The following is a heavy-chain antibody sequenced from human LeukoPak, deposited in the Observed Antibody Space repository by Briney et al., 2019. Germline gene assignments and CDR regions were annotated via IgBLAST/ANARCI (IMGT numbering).Heavy chain of an antibody. V-gene: IGHV4-59*08. J-gene: IGHJ4*02. CDR3: ARHSGYYYDSSGYFGY. CDR2: IYYSGST. CDR1: GGSISSYY. Sequence: PSETLSLTCTVSGGSISSYYWSWIRQPPGKGLEWIGYIYYSGSTNYNPSLKSRVTISVDTSKNQFSLKLSSVTAADTAVYYCARHSGYYYDSSGYFGYWGQGTLVIVSS. D-gene: IGHD3-22*01.